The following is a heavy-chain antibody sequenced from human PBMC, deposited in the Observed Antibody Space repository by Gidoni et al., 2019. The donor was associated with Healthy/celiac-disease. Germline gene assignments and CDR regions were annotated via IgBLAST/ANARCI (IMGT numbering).Heavy chain of an antibody. J-gene: IGHJ4*02. CDR1: GFPFSSYA. Sequence: EVQLVESGGGLVQPGGSLRLSCSASGFPFSSYAMHWVRQAPGKGLEYVSAISSNGGSTYYADSVKGRFTISRDNSKNTLYLQMSSLRAEDTAVYYCVKDLSPRWSGYYTTYFDYWGQGTLVTVSS. D-gene: IGHD3-3*01. V-gene: IGHV3-64D*06. CDR2: ISSNGGST. CDR3: VKDLSPRWSGYYTTYFDY.